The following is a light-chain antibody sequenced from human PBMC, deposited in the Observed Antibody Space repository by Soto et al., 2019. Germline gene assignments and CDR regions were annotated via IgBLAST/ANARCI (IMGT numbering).Light chain of an antibody. CDR3: QQYDNLPIT. V-gene: IGKV1-33*01. CDR2: DAS. Sequence: DIPMTQSPSSLSASVGDRVTITCQASQDISNYLNWYQQKPGKDPKLLIYDASNLETGVRSRFSRSGSGTDFTLTISSLQPEDIETYYCQQYDNLPITFGPGTKVDIK. CDR1: QDISNY. J-gene: IGKJ3*01.